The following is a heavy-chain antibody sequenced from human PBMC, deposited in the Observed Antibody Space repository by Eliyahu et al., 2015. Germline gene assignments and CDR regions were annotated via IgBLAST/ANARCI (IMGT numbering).Heavy chain of an antibody. J-gene: IGHJ4*02. CDR3: ARDHDYSGNYLED. D-gene: IGHD4-23*01. V-gene: IGHV3-33*08. CDR2: IWYDGSNQ. Sequence: QVRLVESGGGVVQPGRSLRXSCSASXFTFSXPAMHWVRQAXGKGLEWVAIIWYDGSNQYYADSVKGRFTISRDNSKNTVSLQMNSLRGEDTAIYYCARDHDYSGNYLEDWGQGTLVAVSS. CDR1: XFTFSXPA.